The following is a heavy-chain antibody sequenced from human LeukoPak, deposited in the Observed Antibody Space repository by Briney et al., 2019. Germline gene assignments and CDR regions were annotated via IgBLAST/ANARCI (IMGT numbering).Heavy chain of an antibody. CDR1: GYTFTYND. D-gene: IGHD2-15*01. CDR3: ARGRAAAD. J-gene: IGHJ4*02. V-gene: IGHV1-8*01. CDR2: MNPGTGDT. Sequence: ASVTVSCKVSGYTFTYNDVNWVRQAPGQGLEWMGWMNPGTGDTVYAPRFQGRLAMTADTSIKTAYMELSGLTSDDTAVYYCARGRAAADWGQGTLVTVSS.